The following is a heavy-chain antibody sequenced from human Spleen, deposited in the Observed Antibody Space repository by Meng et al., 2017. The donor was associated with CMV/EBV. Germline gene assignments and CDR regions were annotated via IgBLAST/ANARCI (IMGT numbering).Heavy chain of an antibody. Sequence: SGGSISRSPHFLCCIHPPPEEGLEWIGYIYYSGGTYYPSSLNSRVTISADASKIQFSLQLTSVTAADTAVYYCAISLGIPLSSFDHWGQGTLVTVSS. V-gene: IGHV4-31*02. J-gene: IGHJ4*02. CDR3: AISLGIPLSSFDH. CDR1: GGSISRSPHF. D-gene: IGHD2-21*01. CDR2: IYYSGGT.